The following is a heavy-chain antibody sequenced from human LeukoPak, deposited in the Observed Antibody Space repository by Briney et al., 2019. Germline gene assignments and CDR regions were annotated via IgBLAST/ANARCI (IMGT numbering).Heavy chain of an antibody. J-gene: IGHJ6*02. CDR3: ARRQGYSSRMDV. D-gene: IGHD6-13*01. CDR2: IYYSGST. CDR1: GGSVSSYY. V-gene: IGHV4-59*08. Sequence: SETLSLTCTVSGGSVSSYYWSWIRQPPGKGLEWIGYIYYSGSTNYNPSLKSRVTISVDTSKNQFSLKLTSVTAADTAVYYCARRQGYSSRMDVWGQGTTVTVSS.